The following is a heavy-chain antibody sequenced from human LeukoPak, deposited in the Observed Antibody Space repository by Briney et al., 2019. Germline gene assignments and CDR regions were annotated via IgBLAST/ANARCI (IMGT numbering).Heavy chain of an antibody. CDR1: GDSVSSNSAA. V-gene: IGHV6-1*01. D-gene: IGHD6-13*01. J-gene: IGHJ5*02. CDR2: TYYRSKWYN. Sequence: SQTLSLTCAISGDSVSSNSAAWNWIRQSPSRGLEWLGRTYYRSKWYNDYAVSVKSRITINPDASKNQFSLQLNSVTPEDTAVYYCARAWRRAAAGREGWFDPWGQGTLVTVSS. CDR3: ARAWRRAAAGREGWFDP.